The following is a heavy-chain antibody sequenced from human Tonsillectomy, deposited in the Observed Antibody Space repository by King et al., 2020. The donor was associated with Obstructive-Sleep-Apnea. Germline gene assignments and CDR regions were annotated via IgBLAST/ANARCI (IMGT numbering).Heavy chain of an antibody. CDR2: ISSSGISK. Sequence: VQLVESGGGLVQPGGSLILSCAASGFTFSTFAMSWVRQAPGKGLEWVSHISSSGISKYYADSVKGRFTISKDNSKNTLYLQMNSLRTEDTAVYYCAKASGYVDWPNPRLDDWGQGTLVTVSS. CDR3: AKASGYVDWPNPRLDD. D-gene: IGHD3-9*01. CDR1: GFTFSTFA. J-gene: IGHJ4*02. V-gene: IGHV3-23*04.